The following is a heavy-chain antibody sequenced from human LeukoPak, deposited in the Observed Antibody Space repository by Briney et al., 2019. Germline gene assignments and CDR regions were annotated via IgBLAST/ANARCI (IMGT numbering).Heavy chain of an antibody. V-gene: IGHV4-59*08. D-gene: IGHD6-19*01. J-gene: IGHJ4*02. CDR2: VYHSGNT. CDR3: ASTVVAGSIYYFDS. Sequence: PSETLSLTCTVSGGSISRYFWSWIRQPPGKGLEWLGYVYHSGNTFFNPSLQSRVTISIDSSKNQFSLKLTSVTAADTALYFCASTVVAGSIYYFDSWEQGTLVAVSS. CDR1: GGSISRYF.